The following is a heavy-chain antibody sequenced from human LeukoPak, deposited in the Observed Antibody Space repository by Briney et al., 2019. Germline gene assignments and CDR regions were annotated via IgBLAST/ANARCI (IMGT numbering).Heavy chain of an antibody. Sequence: PGGSLRLSCAASGFTFSSYEMNWVRQAPGKGLEWVSYISSSGSTIYYADSVKGRFTISRDNAKNSLYLQMNSLRAEDTAVYYCARGYCSGGSCYSWAYWGQGTLVTVSS. CDR3: ARGYCSGGSCYSWAY. D-gene: IGHD2-15*01. J-gene: IGHJ4*02. CDR2: ISSSGSTI. CDR1: GFTFSSYE. V-gene: IGHV3-48*03.